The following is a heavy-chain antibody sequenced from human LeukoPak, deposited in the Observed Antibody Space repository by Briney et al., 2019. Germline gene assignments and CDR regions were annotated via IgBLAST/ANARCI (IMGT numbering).Heavy chain of an antibody. J-gene: IGHJ3*02. D-gene: IGHD3-16*02. V-gene: IGHV1-18*01. Sequence: GASVKVSCKASGYTFTTYPINWVRQAPGQGLEWMGWISAYNGNTNYAQKLQGRVTMTTDTSTSTAYMELRSLRSDDTAVYYCARDKYRVDAFDIWGQGTMVTVSS. CDR1: GYTFTTYP. CDR2: ISAYNGNT. CDR3: ARDKYRVDAFDI.